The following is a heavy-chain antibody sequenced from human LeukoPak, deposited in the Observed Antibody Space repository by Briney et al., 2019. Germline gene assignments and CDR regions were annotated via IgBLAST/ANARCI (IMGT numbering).Heavy chain of an antibody. D-gene: IGHD2-15*01. CDR1: GGTFSSYA. CDR3: ARGYCSGGSCYNNWFDP. V-gene: IGHV1-69*04. Sequence: SVKVSCKASGGTFSSYAISWVRQAPGQGPEWMGRIIPILGIANYAQKFQGRLTITADKSTSTAYMELSSLRSEDTAVYYCARGYCSGGSCYNNWFDPWGQGTLVTVSS. J-gene: IGHJ5*02. CDR2: IIPILGIA.